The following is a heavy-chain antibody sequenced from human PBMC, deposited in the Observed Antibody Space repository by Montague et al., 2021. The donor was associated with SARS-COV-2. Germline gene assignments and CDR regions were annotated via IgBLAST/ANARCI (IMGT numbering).Heavy chain of an antibody. CDR2: ISSNGKT. Sequence: LCLTCTVSGGSINDHYRSWVRQSPGKGLEWIGYISSNGKTNYNPSLKSRVTLSADASRNEFSLKLDSVTAADTAVYFCARRGYYDSAGYHWHLDLWGRGMLVTVSS. D-gene: IGHD3-22*01. V-gene: IGHV4-4*09. CDR3: ARRGYYDSAGYHWHLDL. CDR1: GGSINDHY. J-gene: IGHJ2*01.